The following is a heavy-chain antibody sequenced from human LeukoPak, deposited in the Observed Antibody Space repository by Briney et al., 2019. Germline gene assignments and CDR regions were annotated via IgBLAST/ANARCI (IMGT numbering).Heavy chain of an antibody. J-gene: IGHJ4*02. D-gene: IGHD1-26*01. CDR3: VRSGGY. V-gene: IGHV3-11*03. Sequence: PGGSLRLSCAASGFTFSAYYMSWIRQAPGKGLEWVSHISTSSSSTNYADSVKGRFTISRDNAKNSLCLQMNSLRAEDTAIYYCVRSGGYWGQGTLVTVSS. CDR1: GFTFSAYY. CDR2: ISTSSSST.